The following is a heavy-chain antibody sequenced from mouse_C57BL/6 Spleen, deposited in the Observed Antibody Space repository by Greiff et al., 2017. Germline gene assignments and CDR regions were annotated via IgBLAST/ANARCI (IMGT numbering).Heavy chain of an antibody. CDR1: GYTFTSYT. J-gene: IGHJ4*01. Sequence: QVQLQQSGAELARPGASVKMSCKASGYTFTSYTMHWVKQRPGQGLEWIGYINPSSGYTKYNQKFKDKATLTADKSSSTAYMQLSSLTSEDSAVYYCARSDYDYPLSMDYWGQGTSVTVSS. CDR3: ARSDYDYPLSMDY. CDR2: INPSSGYT. D-gene: IGHD2-4*01. V-gene: IGHV1-4*01.